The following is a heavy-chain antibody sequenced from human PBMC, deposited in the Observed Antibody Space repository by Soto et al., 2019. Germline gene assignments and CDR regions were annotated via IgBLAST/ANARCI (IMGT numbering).Heavy chain of an antibody. CDR3: ARSPRSSPYFDY. CDR2: IYPGDYET. Sequence: GESLKISCQCSGYTFSNFWIAWVRQLPGKGLEWMGIIYPGDYETRYSPSFHGKVTISADRSIGTAYLQWSSLEASDSAFYFCARSPRSSPYFDYWGQGAQVTVSS. CDR1: GYTFSNFW. J-gene: IGHJ4*02. V-gene: IGHV5-51*01. D-gene: IGHD6-13*01.